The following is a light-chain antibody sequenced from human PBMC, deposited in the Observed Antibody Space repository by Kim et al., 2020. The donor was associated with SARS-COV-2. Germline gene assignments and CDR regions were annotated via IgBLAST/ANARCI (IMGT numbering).Light chain of an antibody. J-gene: IGKJ1*01. CDR1: QSVGSD. CDR3: QQYDNWPQT. CDR2: GAS. Sequence: VSPGERALLSCRASQSVGSDLAWYQQTPGQAPRLLIYGASTRATGIPPRFIGSGSGTDFTLTISSLQSEDSAVYSCQQYDNWPQTFGQGTKLEIK. V-gene: IGKV3-15*01.